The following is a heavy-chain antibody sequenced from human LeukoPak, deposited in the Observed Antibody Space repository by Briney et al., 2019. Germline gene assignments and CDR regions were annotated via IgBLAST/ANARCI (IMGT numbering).Heavy chain of an antibody. V-gene: IGHV4-39*07. CDR2: IYYSGST. CDR3: ARVADSSDLSFDY. D-gene: IGHD3-22*01. Sequence: SETLSLTCTVSGGSISSSSYYWGWVRQPPGKGLEWIGSIYYSGSTYYNPSLKSRVTISVDTSKNQFSLKLSSVTAADTAVYYCARVADSSDLSFDYWGQGTLVTVSS. CDR1: GGSISSSSYY. J-gene: IGHJ4*02.